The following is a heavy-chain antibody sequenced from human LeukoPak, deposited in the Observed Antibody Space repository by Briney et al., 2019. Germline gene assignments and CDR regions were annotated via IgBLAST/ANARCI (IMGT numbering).Heavy chain of an antibody. CDR3: ARAGYYDSSGYYFY. Sequence: SETLSLTCAVSGGSISSSNWWSWVRQPPGKGLEWIGEIYHSGSTNYNPSLKSRVTISVDKSKNQFSLKLSSVTTADTAVYYCARAGYYDSSGYYFYWGQGTLVTVSS. D-gene: IGHD3-22*01. J-gene: IGHJ4*02. CDR2: IYHSGST. CDR1: GGSISSSNW. V-gene: IGHV4-4*02.